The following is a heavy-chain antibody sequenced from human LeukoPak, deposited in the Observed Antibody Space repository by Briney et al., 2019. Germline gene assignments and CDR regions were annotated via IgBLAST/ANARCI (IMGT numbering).Heavy chain of an antibody. Sequence: SETLSLTCTVSGCSISSGGYYWSWIRQHPGKGLEWSGYIYYSGSTYYNPSLKSRVTISVDTSKNQFSLKLSSVTAADTAVYYCARGDYDSSGGFDPWGQGTLVTVSS. CDR1: GCSISSGGYY. V-gene: IGHV4-31*03. D-gene: IGHD3-22*01. CDR2: IYYSGST. J-gene: IGHJ5*02. CDR3: ARGDYDSSGGFDP.